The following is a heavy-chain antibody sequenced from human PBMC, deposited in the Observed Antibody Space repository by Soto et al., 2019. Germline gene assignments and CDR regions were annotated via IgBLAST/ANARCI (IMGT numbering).Heavy chain of an antibody. CDR2: VSYDGGNK. V-gene: IGHV3-30*18. CDR1: GFTFSSYG. Sequence: QVQLVESGGGVVQPGTSLRLSCAASGFTFSSYGMHWVRQAPGKGLEWVAVVSYDGGNKYYADSVKGRFTISRDNSKNTLYLQMNRLRAEDAAVYYCAKHGGSSTSYYYGMDVWGQGTTVTVSS. D-gene: IGHD2-2*01. J-gene: IGHJ6*02. CDR3: AKHGGSSTSYYYGMDV.